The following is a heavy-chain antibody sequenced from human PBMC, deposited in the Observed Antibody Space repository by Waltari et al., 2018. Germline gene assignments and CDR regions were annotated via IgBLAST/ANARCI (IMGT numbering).Heavy chain of an antibody. V-gene: IGHV4-39*01. Sequence: QLQLPESGPGLVKPSETLSLTCTVSGGSISTSDYWGWIRQPPGKGLQWIGSIYNTAITYYNPSLSSRVTISVDMSKNQFSLKLTSVTAAETAVYFCVRHPSSKVTMDYWGQGTLVAVSA. J-gene: IGHJ4*02. CDR1: GGSISTSDY. D-gene: IGHD4-17*01. CDR2: IYNTAIT. CDR3: VRHPSSKVTMDY.